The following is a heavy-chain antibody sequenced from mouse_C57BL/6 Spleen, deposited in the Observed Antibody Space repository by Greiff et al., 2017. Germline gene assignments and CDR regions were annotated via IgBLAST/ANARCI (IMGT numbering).Heavy chain of an antibody. CDR1: GYTFTDYN. V-gene: IGHV1-18*01. J-gene: IGHJ3*01. CDR3: ARGYGSSRFAY. Sequence: EVQLQQSGPELVKPGASVKIPCKASGYTFTDYNMDWVKQSHGKSLEWIGDINPNNGGTIYNQKFKGKATLTVDKSSSTAYLELRSLTSEDTAVYYCARGYGSSRFAYWGQGTLVTVSA. CDR2: INPNNGGT. D-gene: IGHD1-1*01.